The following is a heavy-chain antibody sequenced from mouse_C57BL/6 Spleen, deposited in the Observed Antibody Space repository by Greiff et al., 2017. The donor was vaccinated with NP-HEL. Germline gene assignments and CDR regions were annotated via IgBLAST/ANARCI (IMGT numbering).Heavy chain of an antibody. CDR2: IDPSDSYT. V-gene: IGHV1-69*01. CDR1: GYTFTSYW. Sequence: QVQLQQPGAELVMPGASVKLSCKASGYTFTSYWMHWVKQRPGQGLEWIGEIDPSDSYTNYNQKVKGKSTLTVDKSSSTAYMQLSSLTSEDSAVYYCARGTTGYFDVWGTGTTVTVSS. J-gene: IGHJ1*03. D-gene: IGHD1-1*01. CDR3: ARGTTGYFDV.